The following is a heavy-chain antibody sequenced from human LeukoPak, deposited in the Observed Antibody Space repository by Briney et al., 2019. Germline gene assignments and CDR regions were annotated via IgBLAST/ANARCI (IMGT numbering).Heavy chain of an antibody. V-gene: IGHV1-69*04. Sequence: GASVKVSCKASGGTFSSYAISWVRQAPGQGLEWMGRIIPILGIANYAQKFQGRVTITADKSTSTAYMELSSLRSEDTAVYYCARGFPPAYYYDPPTEEWGQGTLVTVSS. CDR3: ARGFPPAYYYDPPTEE. D-gene: IGHD3-22*01. J-gene: IGHJ4*02. CDR1: GGTFSSYA. CDR2: IIPILGIA.